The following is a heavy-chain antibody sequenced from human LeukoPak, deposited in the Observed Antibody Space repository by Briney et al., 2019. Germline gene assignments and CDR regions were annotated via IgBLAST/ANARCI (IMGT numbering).Heavy chain of an antibody. CDR2: INPNSGAT. D-gene: IGHD2-2*01. CDR1: GYTFTDYF. Sequence: GASVKVSCKSSGYTFTDYFIHWVRQAPGQGLEWMGWINPNSGATKYAQKFQGRVSMTRDTSINTAYMDLKNLRSDDTAIFYCARVKKLMPELEFWGQGTLVTVSS. J-gene: IGHJ4*02. V-gene: IGHV1-2*02. CDR3: ARVKKLMPELEF.